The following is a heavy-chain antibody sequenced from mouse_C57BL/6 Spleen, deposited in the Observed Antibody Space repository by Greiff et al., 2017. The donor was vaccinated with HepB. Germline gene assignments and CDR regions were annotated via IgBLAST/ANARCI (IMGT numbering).Heavy chain of an antibody. V-gene: IGHV1-9*01. J-gene: IGHJ3*01. Sequence: VKLMESGAELMKPGASVKLSCKATGYTFTGYWIEWVKQRPGHGLEWIGEILPGSGSTNYNEKFKGKATFTADTSSNTAYMPLSSRTTEDSAIYYGARGPPYGSSPWFAYWGQGTLVTVSA. CDR3: ARGPPYGSSPWFAY. D-gene: IGHD1-1*01. CDR1: GYTFTGYW. CDR2: ILPGSGST.